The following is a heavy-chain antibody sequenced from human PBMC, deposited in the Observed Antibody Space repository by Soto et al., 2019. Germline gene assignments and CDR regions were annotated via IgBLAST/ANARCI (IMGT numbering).Heavy chain of an antibody. Sequence: GGSLRLSCAASGFTFSSYSMNWVRQAPGKGLEWVSSISSSSSYIYYADSVKGRFTISRDNAKNSLYLQMNSLRAEDTAVYYCAREQAGADPYYYYGMDVWGQGTTVTVSS. CDR2: ISSSSSYI. J-gene: IGHJ6*02. V-gene: IGHV3-21*01. D-gene: IGHD3-10*01. CDR1: GFTFSSYS. CDR3: AREQAGADPYYYYGMDV.